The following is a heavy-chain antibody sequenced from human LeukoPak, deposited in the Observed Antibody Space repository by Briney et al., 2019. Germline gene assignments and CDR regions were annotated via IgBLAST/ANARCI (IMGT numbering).Heavy chain of an antibody. J-gene: IGHJ4*02. CDR2: IYTSGSN. V-gene: IGHV4-4*07. D-gene: IGHD2-2*01. CDR3: ARDPAVVPGANYFDY. CDR1: GGSISSYY. Sequence: SETLSLTCTVSGGSISSYYWSWIRQPAGKGLEWVGRIYTSGSNNYNPSLRRRVTMSVDTSKNQFSLKLSSVPAADTAVSYCARDPAVVPGANYFDYWGQGTLVTVSS.